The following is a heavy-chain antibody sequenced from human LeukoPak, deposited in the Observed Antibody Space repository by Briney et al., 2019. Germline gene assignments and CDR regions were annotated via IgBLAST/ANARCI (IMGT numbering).Heavy chain of an antibody. Sequence: PSETLSLTCAVYGGSFSGYYWSWIRQPPGKGLEWIGEINHSGSTNYNPSLKSRVTISVDTSKNQFSLKLSSVTAADTAVYYCASPKYDILTGSSLEIWGQGTMVTVSS. CDR1: GGSFSGYY. CDR2: INHSGST. D-gene: IGHD3-9*01. CDR3: ASPKYDILTGSSLEI. V-gene: IGHV4-34*01. J-gene: IGHJ3*02.